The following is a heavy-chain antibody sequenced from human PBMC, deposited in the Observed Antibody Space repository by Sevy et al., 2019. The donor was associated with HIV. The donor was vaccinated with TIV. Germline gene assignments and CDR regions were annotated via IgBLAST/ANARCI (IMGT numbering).Heavy chain of an antibody. J-gene: IGHJ4*02. Sequence: GGSLRLSCAASGFSFSIYWMTWVRQAPGKGLEWVATMNQDGNEKYYVDSVKGRFTISRHNAQNSLYLQMNSLRAEDTAVYYCVRGGVGGYSYSLDFWGQGTLVTVSS. CDR2: MNQDGNEK. CDR1: GFSFSIYW. D-gene: IGHD5-18*01. CDR3: VRGGVGGYSYSLDF. V-gene: IGHV3-7*01.